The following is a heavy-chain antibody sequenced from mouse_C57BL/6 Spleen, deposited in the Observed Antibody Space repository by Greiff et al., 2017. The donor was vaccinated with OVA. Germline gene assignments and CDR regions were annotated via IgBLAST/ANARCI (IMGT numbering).Heavy chain of an antibody. J-gene: IGHJ1*03. CDR3: TTLITTVVATPYFDV. D-gene: IGHD1-1*01. Sequence: VQLQQSGAELVRPGASVKLSCTASGFNFTDYYMHWVKQRPEQGLEWIGRIDTEDGDTEYAPQFQGKATMTADTSSNTAYLQLSSLTSEDTAVYYCTTLITTVVATPYFDVWGTGTTVTVSS. CDR1: GFNFTDYY. V-gene: IGHV14-1*01. CDR2: IDTEDGDT.